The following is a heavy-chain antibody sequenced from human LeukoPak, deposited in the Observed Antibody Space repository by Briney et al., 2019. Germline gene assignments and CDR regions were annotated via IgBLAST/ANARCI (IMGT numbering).Heavy chain of an antibody. CDR1: EFTFRNYA. Sequence: PGGSLRLSCAASEFTFRNYAMNWVRQAPGKGLEWVSYISSSSTTIYYADSVKGRFTISRDNAKNSLYLQMNSLRAEDTAVYYCARVLHKRNYDSSVYYGYWGQGTLVTVSS. J-gene: IGHJ4*02. D-gene: IGHD3-22*01. V-gene: IGHV3-48*01. CDR2: ISSSSTTI. CDR3: ARVLHKRNYDSSVYYGY.